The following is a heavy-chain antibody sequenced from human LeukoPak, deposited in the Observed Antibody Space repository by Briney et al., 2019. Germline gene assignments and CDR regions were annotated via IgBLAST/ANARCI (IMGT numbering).Heavy chain of an antibody. D-gene: IGHD2-2*01. CDR2: IYYSGST. V-gene: IGHV4-59*08. CDR1: GGSISSYY. CDR3: ARHGALGYCSSTSCPNWFDP. J-gene: IGHJ5*02. Sequence: SETLSLTCTVSGGSISSYYWSWTRQPPGKGLEWIGYIYYSGSTNYNPSLKSRVTISVDTSKNQFSLKLSSVTAADTAVYYCARHGALGYCSSTSCPNWFDPWGQGTLVTVSS.